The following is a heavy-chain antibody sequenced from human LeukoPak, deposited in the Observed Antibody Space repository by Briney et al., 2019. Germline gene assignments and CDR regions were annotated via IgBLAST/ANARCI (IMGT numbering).Heavy chain of an antibody. D-gene: IGHD6-6*01. CDR1: GFTFGDYA. Sequence: GGSLRLSCTGSGFTFGDYAMSWVRQAPGKGLEWVGSIRSKAYGGTIEYAASVKDRFTISRDDSKSIAYLQMNSLKTEDTGVYYCARRGTIAAADYWGQGTLVTVSS. V-gene: IGHV3-49*04. CDR3: ARRGTIAAADY. J-gene: IGHJ4*02. CDR2: IRSKAYGGTI.